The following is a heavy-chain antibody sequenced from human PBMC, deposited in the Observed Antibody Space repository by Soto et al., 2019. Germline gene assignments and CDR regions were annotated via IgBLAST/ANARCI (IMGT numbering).Heavy chain of an antibody. CDR3: ARDRYCSGGSCYSSNWFDP. CDR1: GDSVSSNIAA. Sequence: PSQTLSLTCAISGDSVSSNIAAWNWIRQSPSRGLEWLGGTYYRSKWYNDYAVSVKSRITINPDTSKNQFSLQLNSVTPEDTAVYYCARDRYCSGGSCYSSNWFDPWGQGTLVTVSS. J-gene: IGHJ5*02. CDR2: TYYRSKWYN. D-gene: IGHD2-15*01. V-gene: IGHV6-1*01.